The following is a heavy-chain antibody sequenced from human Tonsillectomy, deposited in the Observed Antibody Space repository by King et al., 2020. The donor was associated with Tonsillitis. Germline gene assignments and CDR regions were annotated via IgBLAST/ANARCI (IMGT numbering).Heavy chain of an antibody. CDR3: ASGYSSSWYVDY. Sequence: VQLQQWGAGLLKPSETLSLTCAVYGGSFSGYYWSWIRQPPGKGLEWIGEINHSGSTNYNPSLKSRVTISVDTSKNQFSLRLTSVTAADTAVYYCASGYSSSWYVDYWGQGTLVTVSS. CDR2: INHSGST. V-gene: IGHV4-34*01. D-gene: IGHD6-13*01. CDR1: GGSFSGYY. J-gene: IGHJ4*02.